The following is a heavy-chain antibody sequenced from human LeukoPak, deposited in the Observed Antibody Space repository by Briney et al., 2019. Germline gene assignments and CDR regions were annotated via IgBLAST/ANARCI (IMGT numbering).Heavy chain of an antibody. V-gene: IGHV3-11*01. Sequence: PGGSLRLSCAASGFTFSDYYMSWIRQAPGKGLEWVSYISSSGSTIYYADSVKGRFTISRDNAKNSLYLQMNSLRAEDTAVYYCASSGYNYGTPKFQHWGQGTLVTVSS. CDR3: ASSGYNYGTPKFQH. CDR1: GFTFSDYY. CDR2: ISSSGSTI. D-gene: IGHD5-12*01. J-gene: IGHJ1*01.